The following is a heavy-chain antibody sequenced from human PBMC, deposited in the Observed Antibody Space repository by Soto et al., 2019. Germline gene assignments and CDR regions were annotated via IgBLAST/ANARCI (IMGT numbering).Heavy chain of an antibody. V-gene: IGHV3-11*05. CDR3: ARGGYYYDSSGYHSSKFDY. CDR1: GFTCSDYY. Sequence: NPGGALRLSCAASGFTCSDYYMSWIRQAPGKGLEWVSYISSSSSYTNYADSVKGRFTISRDNAKNSLYLQMNSLRAEDTAVYYCARGGYYYDSSGYHSSKFDYSGQGTLVTVSS. D-gene: IGHD3-22*01. J-gene: IGHJ4*02. CDR2: ISSSSSYT.